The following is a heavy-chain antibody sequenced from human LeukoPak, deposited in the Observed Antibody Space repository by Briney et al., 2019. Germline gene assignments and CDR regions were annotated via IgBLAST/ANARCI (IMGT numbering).Heavy chain of an antibody. CDR1: GFSFGDHY. Sequence: GGSLRPSCVASGFSFGDHYMSWIRQAPGKGLEWVSYITSGGNYMNYADSVRGRFTISRDNAKNTLFLQMNSLRDEDTAVYYCAREARATPDFWGQGTLVTVSS. CDR3: AREARATPDF. D-gene: IGHD4-23*01. J-gene: IGHJ4*02. CDR2: ITSGGNYM. V-gene: IGHV3-11*01.